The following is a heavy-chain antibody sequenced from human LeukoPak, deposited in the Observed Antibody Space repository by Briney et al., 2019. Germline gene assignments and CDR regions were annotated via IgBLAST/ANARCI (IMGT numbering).Heavy chain of an antibody. CDR2: IIPIFGTA. CDR1: GGTFSSYA. D-gene: IGHD6-19*01. Sequence: ASVKVSCKASGGTFSSYAISWVRQAPGQGLEWMGGIIPIFGTANYAQKFQGRVTITADKSTSTAYMELSSLRSEDTAVYYCARSAVAAPYGFYYYYYMDVWGKGTTVTVSS. J-gene: IGHJ6*03. V-gene: IGHV1-69*06. CDR3: ARSAVAAPYGFYYYYYMDV.